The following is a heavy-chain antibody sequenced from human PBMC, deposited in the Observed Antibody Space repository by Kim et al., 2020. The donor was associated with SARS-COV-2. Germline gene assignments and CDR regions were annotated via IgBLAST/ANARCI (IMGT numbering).Heavy chain of an antibody. J-gene: IGHJ6*02. CDR2: IKQDGSEK. D-gene: IGHD5-18*01. Sequence: GGSLRLSCAASGFTFSSYWMSWVRQAPGKGLEWVANIKQDGSEKYYVDSVKGRFTISRDNAKNSLYLQMNSLRAEDTAVYYCARDGVQLWYYGMDVWGQGTTVTVSS. CDR3: ARDGVQLWYYGMDV. CDR1: GFTFSSYW. V-gene: IGHV3-7*01.